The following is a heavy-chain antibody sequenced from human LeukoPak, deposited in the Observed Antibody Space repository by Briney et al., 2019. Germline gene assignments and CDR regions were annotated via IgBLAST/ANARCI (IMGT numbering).Heavy chain of an antibody. CDR1: GYSFTNYG. J-gene: IGHJ4*02. CDR2: ISANNGNT. CDR3: ARGDDSSGYFDY. D-gene: IGHD3-22*01. Sequence: GASVKVSCKTSGYSFTNYGINWVRQAPGQGLEWMGWISANNGNTNYAQKLQGRVTLTTDTSTSTAYMELRSLRSDDTAVYYCARGDDSSGYFDYWGQGTLVTVSS. V-gene: IGHV1-18*01.